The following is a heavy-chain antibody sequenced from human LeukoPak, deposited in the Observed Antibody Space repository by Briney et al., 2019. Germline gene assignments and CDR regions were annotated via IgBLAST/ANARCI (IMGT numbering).Heavy chain of an antibody. CDR1: GFTFSSYA. V-gene: IGHV3-23*01. D-gene: IGHD3-9*01. CDR3: ARDSRKGLRYFDWLLSPFDY. Sequence: GSLRLSCAASGFTFSSYAMSWVRQAPGKGLEWVSAISGSGGSTYYADSVKGRFTISRDNSKNTLYLQMNSLRAEDTAVYYCARDSRKGLRYFDWLLSPFDYWGQGTLVTVSS. CDR2: ISGSGGST. J-gene: IGHJ4*02.